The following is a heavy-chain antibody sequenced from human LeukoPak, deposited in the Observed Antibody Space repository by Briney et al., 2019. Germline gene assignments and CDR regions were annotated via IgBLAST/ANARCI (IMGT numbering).Heavy chain of an antibody. J-gene: IGHJ5*02. Sequence: SVKVSCKASGYTFTGYYMHWVRQPPGQGLEWMGWVNPNSGGTNYAQKFEGRVTMTRDTSISTAYMELSRMRPDDTAVYYCARGREYCDFWSATTGWFDPWGQGTLGTVSS. CDR3: ARGREYCDFWSATTGWFDP. V-gene: IGHV1-2*02. CDR2: VNPNSGGT. D-gene: IGHD3-3*01. CDR1: GYTFTGYY.